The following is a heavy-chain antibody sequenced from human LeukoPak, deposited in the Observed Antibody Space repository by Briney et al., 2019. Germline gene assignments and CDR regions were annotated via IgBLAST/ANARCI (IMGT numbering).Heavy chain of an antibody. CDR2: IIPIFGTA. CDR3: ASGTSGYYNWFDP. CDR1: GGTFSSYA. J-gene: IGHJ5*02. V-gene: IGHV1-69*13. D-gene: IGHD3-22*01. Sequence: SVKVSCKASGGTFSSYAISWVRQAPGQGLEWMGGIIPIFGTANYAQKFQGRVTITADESTSTAYMELSSLRSEDTAVYYCASGTSGYYNWFDPWGQGTLVTVSS.